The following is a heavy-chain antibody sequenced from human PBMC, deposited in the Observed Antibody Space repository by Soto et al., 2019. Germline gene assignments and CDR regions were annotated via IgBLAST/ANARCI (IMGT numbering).Heavy chain of an antibody. CDR1: GFTFSSYW. Sequence: PGGSLRLSCAASGFTFSSYWMHWVRQAPGKGLVWVSRINSDGSSTSYADSVKGRFTISRDNAKNTLYLQMNSLRAEDTAVYYCARSLPTQNYYGSGSYYPTPYYFDYWGQGTLVTVSS. CDR2: INSDGSST. D-gene: IGHD3-10*01. CDR3: ARSLPTQNYYGSGSYYPTPYYFDY. V-gene: IGHV3-74*01. J-gene: IGHJ4*02.